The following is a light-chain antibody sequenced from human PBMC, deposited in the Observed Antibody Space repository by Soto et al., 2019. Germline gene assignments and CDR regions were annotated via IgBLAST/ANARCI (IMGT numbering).Light chain of an antibody. CDR1: QNVTTW. V-gene: IGKV1-5*01. Sequence: DIQMTQSPSTLSASVGDRVTITCRASQNVTTWLAWCQHKPGKAPKLLLYDVSNLESGVPSRFSGSGSGTEFTLTISSLQSDDFATYFCQQYDSYRTFGQGTKVEIK. CDR2: DVS. J-gene: IGKJ1*01. CDR3: QQYDSYRT.